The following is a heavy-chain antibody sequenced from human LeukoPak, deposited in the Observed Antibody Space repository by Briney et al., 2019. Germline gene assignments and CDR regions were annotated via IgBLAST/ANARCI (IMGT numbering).Heavy chain of an antibody. J-gene: IGHJ4*02. CDR2: IWFDKNQ. Sequence: GGSLRLSCAASGFILNDYGMHWVRQAPGKGLEWVADIWFDKNQHFADSVKGRFAISRDNSKNTVYLQINSLRAEDTAVYYCVKGGVYINSSPFDYWGQGTLVTVSS. CDR3: VKGGVYINSSPFDY. V-gene: IGHV3-33*03. D-gene: IGHD6-6*01. CDR1: GFILNDYG.